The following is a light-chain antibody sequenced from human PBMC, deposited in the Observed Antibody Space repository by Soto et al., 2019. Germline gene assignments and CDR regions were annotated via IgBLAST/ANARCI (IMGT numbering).Light chain of an antibody. J-gene: IGLJ2*01. CDR2: GHN. CDR3: QSYDTILSGSVV. Sequence: QSVLTQPPSVSGAPGQRVTISCTGSSSNIGTGYDVHWYQQLPGTAPKLLIYGHNNRPSGVPDRFSASKSGTSASLAITGLQAEDEADYYCQSYDTILSGSVVFGGGTKVTVL. V-gene: IGLV1-40*01. CDR1: SSNIGTGYD.